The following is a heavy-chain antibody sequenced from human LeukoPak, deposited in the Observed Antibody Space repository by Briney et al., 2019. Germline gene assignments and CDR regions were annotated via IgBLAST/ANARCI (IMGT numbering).Heavy chain of an antibody. CDR3: ARGGYSGYDPSDY. D-gene: IGHD5-12*01. Sequence: SETLSLTCTVSGGSISSYYWSWIRQPPGKGLEWIGYIYYSGSTNYNPSLKSRVTISVDTSKNQFSLKLNSVTAADTAVYYCARGGYSGYDPSDYWGQGTLVTVSS. CDR1: GGSISSYY. CDR2: IYYSGST. J-gene: IGHJ4*02. V-gene: IGHV4-59*01.